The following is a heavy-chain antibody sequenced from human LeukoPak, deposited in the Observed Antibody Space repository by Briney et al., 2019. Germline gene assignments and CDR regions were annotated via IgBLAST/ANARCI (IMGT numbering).Heavy chain of an antibody. CDR3: ARFGPRSPSHSDAFDI. CDR1: GYSFTSYW. J-gene: IGHJ3*02. D-gene: IGHD2-2*01. V-gene: IGHV5-51*01. CDR2: IYPGDSDT. Sequence: GESLEISCKGSGYSFTSYWIGWVRQMPGKGLEWMGIIYPGDSDTRYSPSFQGQVTISADKSISTAYLQWSSLKASDTAMYYCARFGPRSPSHSDAFDIWGQGTMVTVSS.